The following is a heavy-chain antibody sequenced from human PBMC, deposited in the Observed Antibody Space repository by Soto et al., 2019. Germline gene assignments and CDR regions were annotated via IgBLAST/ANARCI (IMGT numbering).Heavy chain of an antibody. CDR3: GRGRQWLGY. V-gene: IGHV1-18*01. J-gene: IGHJ4*01. CDR1: GYNFTTYA. D-gene: IGHD6-19*01. Sequence: QVQLVQSGAEVKKPGASVKVSCKASGYNFTTYAINWVRQAPGQGPEWMGWISAYNGNANYAQRFQGRVTTTTDTATTTAYMELRSLRSDDSAGYYGGRGRQWLGYWGQGTLLTVSS. CDR2: ISAYNGNA.